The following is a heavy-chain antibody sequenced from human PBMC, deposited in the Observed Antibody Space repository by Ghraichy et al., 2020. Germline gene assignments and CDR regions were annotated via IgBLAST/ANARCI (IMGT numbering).Heavy chain of an antibody. Sequence: GESLNISCAASALTLNNAWISWVRQAPGKGLEWVGRIKSRSDGGTADYAAPVKGRFTISRDDSKNTVYLQMNSLKTEDTAVYYCSTVSGGYYGAPDFWGQGTLVTVSS. D-gene: IGHD3-22*01. CDR1: ALTLNNAW. CDR2: IKSRSDGGTA. CDR3: STVSGGYYGAPDF. V-gene: IGHV3-15*01. J-gene: IGHJ4*02.